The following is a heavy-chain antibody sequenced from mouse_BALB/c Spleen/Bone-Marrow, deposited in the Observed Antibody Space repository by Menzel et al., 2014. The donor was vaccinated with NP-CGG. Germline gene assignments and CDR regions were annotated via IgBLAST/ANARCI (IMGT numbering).Heavy chain of an antibody. CDR1: GFNIKDTY. CDR2: IDPANGNT. Sequence: VQLKQSGAELVKPGASVKLSCTASGFNIKDTYMHWVKQRPEQGLEWIGRIDPANGNTKYDPKFQGKATITADTSSNTAYLQLSSLTSEDTVVYYCAMYYYGSSLFAYWGQGTLVTVSA. J-gene: IGHJ3*01. CDR3: AMYYYGSSLFAY. D-gene: IGHD1-1*01. V-gene: IGHV14-3*02.